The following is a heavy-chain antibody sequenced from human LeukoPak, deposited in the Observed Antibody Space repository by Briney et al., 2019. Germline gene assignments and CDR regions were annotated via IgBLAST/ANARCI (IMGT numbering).Heavy chain of an antibody. CDR2: MNPHSGNT. Sequence: SVKVSCKASGYTFTFYDIQWVRQAAGQGLEWMGWMNPHSGNTGYAQKFLGRITLTRNTSTSMAYMELTTLKSEDTAVYYCARGRRDVFDIWGQGTTVTVS. CDR1: GYTFTFYD. CDR3: ARGRRDVFDI. V-gene: IGHV1-8*03. J-gene: IGHJ3*02.